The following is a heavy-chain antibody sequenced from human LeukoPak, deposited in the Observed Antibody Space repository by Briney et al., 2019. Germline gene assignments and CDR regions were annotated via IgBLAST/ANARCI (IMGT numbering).Heavy chain of an antibody. Sequence: SETLSLTCTVSGGSISNSIYYWGWIRQPPGKGLEWIGTIHYSGSTYYNPSLKSRVAISVDTSKNQFSLKLSSVTPADTAVYYCARHKGYDYGGNAPPHYYYGMDVWGQGTTVTVSS. CDR1: GGSISNSIYY. CDR3: ARHKGYDYGGNAPPHYYYGMDV. V-gene: IGHV4-39*01. D-gene: IGHD4/OR15-4a*01. CDR2: IHYSGST. J-gene: IGHJ6*02.